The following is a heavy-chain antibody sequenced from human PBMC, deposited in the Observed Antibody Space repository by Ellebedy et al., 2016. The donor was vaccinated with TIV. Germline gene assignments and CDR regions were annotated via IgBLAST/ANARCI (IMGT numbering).Heavy chain of an antibody. V-gene: IGHV4-59*01. J-gene: IGHJ4*02. Sequence: MPSETLSLTCAVSGGFISNYYWTWIRQSPETGLEWIGYIYHSGSNGSNPSLKSRVTISVHTPKNQFSLKLNSVTAADTAVYYCARGAPFPYYFDSWGQGLLVTVSS. CDR3: ARGAPFPYYFDS. CDR1: GGFISNYY. CDR2: IYHSGSN.